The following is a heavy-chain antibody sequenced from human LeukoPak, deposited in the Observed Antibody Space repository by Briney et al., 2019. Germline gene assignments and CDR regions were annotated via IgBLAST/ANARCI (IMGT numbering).Heavy chain of an antibody. Sequence: GGSLRLSCAASGFTFSIYAMSWVRQAPGKGLQWVSSITSRGESTLYVDSVKGRFTVTRDNSENTLYLQMHSLRAEDTAVYYCARDRPNYYGSDGHYYRRDGDYWGRGTLVSVSS. CDR3: ARDRPNYYGSDGHYYRRDGDY. J-gene: IGHJ4*02. D-gene: IGHD3-22*01. V-gene: IGHV3-23*01. CDR1: GFTFSIYA. CDR2: ITSRGEST.